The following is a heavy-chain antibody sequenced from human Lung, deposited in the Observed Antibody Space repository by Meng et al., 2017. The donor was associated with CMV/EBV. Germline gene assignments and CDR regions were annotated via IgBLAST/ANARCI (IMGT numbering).Heavy chain of an antibody. J-gene: IGHJ4*02. D-gene: IGHD2-2*02. CDR2: IYPIGSDS. V-gene: IGHV5-51*01. CDR1: DYSFNSYC. Sequence: GESLKISCASSDYSFNSYCIGWVRQMPGKALEWMGLIYPIGSDSGYSTSFQGQVTISADTSINTAYMQWSSLKAADNAMYYCARRVRYCSNTNCYTLGFDYWGQGXLVTVSS. CDR3: ARRVRYCSNTNCYTLGFDY.